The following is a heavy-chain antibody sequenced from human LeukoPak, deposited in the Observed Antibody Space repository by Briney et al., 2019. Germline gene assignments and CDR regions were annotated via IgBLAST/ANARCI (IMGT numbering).Heavy chain of an antibody. D-gene: IGHD3-10*01. CDR1: GYRFTSYW. CDR2: IYPGDSNT. CDR3: ARRNGGFDY. V-gene: IGHV5-51*01. J-gene: IGHJ4*02. Sequence: GESLKISCKGSGYRFTSYWIGWLRQMPGKGLEWMGSIYPGDSNTRYSPSFQGQVTISTDKSISTAYLEWSSLKASDSAMYFCARRNGGFDYWGQGSLVTVSS.